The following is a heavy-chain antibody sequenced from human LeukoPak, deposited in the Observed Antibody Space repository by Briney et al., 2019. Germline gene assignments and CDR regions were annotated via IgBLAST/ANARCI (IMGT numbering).Heavy chain of an antibody. J-gene: IGHJ6*03. CDR3: ARAPGYCSGGSCYYYYYYYYMDV. D-gene: IGHD2-15*01. Sequence: PSETLSLTRTVSGGSISSGDYYWSWIRQPPGKGLEWIGYIYYSGSTYYNPSLKSRVTISVDTSKNQFSLKLSSVTAADTAVYYCARAPGYCSGGSCYYYYYYYYMDVWGKGTTVTVSS. CDR1: GGSISSGDYY. CDR2: IYYSGST. V-gene: IGHV4-30-4*08.